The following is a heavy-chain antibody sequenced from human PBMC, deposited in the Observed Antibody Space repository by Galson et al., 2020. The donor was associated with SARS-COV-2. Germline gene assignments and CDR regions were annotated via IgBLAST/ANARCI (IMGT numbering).Heavy chain of an antibody. J-gene: IGHJ4*02. CDR3: AKLAGPFRGGYLDH. CDR2: IINNGGSA. Sequence: GGSLRLSCAASGFTFSSYAMIWVRQAPGKGLEWVSSIINNGGSASYAASVKGRFTISRDNSKNTLYLQMNSLSADDTAAYYCAKLAGPFRGGYLDHWGQGARVTVSS. V-gene: IGHV3-23*01. CDR1: GFTFSSYA. D-gene: IGHD3-16*01.